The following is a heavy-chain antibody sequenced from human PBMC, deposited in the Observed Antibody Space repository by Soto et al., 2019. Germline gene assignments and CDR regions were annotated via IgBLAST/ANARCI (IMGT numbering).Heavy chain of an antibody. CDR3: ARDMDYYGAGSYYRKGYYYGMDV. Sequence: ASVKVSCKASGGTFSSYAISWVRQAPGQGLEWMGGIIPIFGTANYAQKFQGRVTITADESTSTAYMELSSLRSEDTAVYYCARDMDYYGAGSYYRKGYYYGMDVWGQGTTVTVSS. CDR1: GGTFSSYA. CDR2: IIPIFGTA. D-gene: IGHD3-10*01. J-gene: IGHJ6*02. V-gene: IGHV1-69*13.